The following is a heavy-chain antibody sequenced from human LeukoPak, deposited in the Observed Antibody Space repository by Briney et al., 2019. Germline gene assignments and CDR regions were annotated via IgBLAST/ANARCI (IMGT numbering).Heavy chain of an antibody. Sequence: GGSLRLSCAASGFTFSTYAMSWVRQAPGKGLEWVSAISGSGGSTYYADSVKDRFTISRDNSRNTLYLQMNSLRVEDTALYYCARDLLDATGYWGQGTLVTVSS. J-gene: IGHJ4*02. V-gene: IGHV3-23*01. CDR3: ARDLLDATGY. CDR1: GFTFSTYA. D-gene: IGHD1-1*01. CDR2: ISGSGGST.